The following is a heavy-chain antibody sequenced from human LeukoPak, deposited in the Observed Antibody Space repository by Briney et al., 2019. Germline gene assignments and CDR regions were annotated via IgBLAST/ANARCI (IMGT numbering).Heavy chain of an antibody. J-gene: IGHJ4*02. CDR3: ARGLRWDFDY. Sequence: SETLSLTCAVSGGSISSGGYSWSWIRQPPGKGLEWIGYIYHSGSTYYNLSLKSRVTISVDRSKNQFSLKLSSVTAADTAVYYCARGLRWDFDYWAREPWSPSPQ. CDR1: GGSISSGGYS. V-gene: IGHV4-30-2*01. D-gene: IGHD4-23*01. CDR2: IYHSGST.